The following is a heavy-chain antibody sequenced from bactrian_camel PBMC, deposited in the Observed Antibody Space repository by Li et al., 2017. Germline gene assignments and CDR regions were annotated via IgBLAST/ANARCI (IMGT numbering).Heavy chain of an antibody. CDR2: IGRDGST. CDR3: AAGRPFRSCSGGNFVY. V-gene: IGHV3S53*01. D-gene: IGHD2*01. J-gene: IGHJ6*01. Sequence: HVQLVESGGGLVQPGGSLRLSCAATYSNTCMGWFRQAPGKAREGVASIGRDGSTTYAETVKGRFTISKDNDKKILYLQMNSLKPDDTAIYYCAAGRPFRSCSGGNFVYWGQGTQVTVS. CDR1: YSNTC.